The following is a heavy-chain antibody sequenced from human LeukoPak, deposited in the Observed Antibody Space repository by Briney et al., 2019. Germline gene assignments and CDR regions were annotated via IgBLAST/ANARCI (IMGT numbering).Heavy chain of an antibody. CDR3: TRLDPQHHFDY. V-gene: IGHV3-73*01. Sequence: GVSLRLSCAASGFTFSGSAMHRVRQASGKGLEWVGRIRSKANSYATAYAASVKGRFTISRDDSKNTAYLQMNSLKTEDTAVYYCTRLDPQHHFDYWGQGTLVTVSS. CDR2: IRSKANSYAT. D-gene: IGHD2-2*01. CDR1: GFTFSGSA. J-gene: IGHJ4*02.